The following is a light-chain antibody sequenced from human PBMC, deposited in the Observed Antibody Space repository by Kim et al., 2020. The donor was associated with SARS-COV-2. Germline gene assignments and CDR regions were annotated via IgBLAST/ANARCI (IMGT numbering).Light chain of an antibody. Sequence: GQSVTISCTGTSSDVGGYNYVSWYQQNPGKAPKVMIYEVSKRPSGVPDRFSGSKSGNTASLTVSGLQAEDEADYYCSSYAGSNNLVFGGGTKLTVL. CDR2: EVS. CDR3: SSYAGSNNLV. CDR1: SSDVGGYNY. J-gene: IGLJ2*01. V-gene: IGLV2-8*01.